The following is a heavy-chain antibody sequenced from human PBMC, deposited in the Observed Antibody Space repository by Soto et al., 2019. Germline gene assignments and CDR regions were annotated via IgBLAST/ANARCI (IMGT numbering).Heavy chain of an antibody. J-gene: IGHJ5*02. CDR2: INSDGSST. CDR1: GFTFSSYW. V-gene: IGHV3-74*01. D-gene: IGHD6-19*01. Sequence: GGSLRLSCAASGFTFSSYWMHWVRQAPGKGLVWVSRINSDGSSTSYADPVKGRFTISRDNAKNTLYLQMNSLRAEDTAVYYCARGAFWYSSGWDWFDPWGQGTLVTVYS. CDR3: ARGAFWYSSGWDWFDP.